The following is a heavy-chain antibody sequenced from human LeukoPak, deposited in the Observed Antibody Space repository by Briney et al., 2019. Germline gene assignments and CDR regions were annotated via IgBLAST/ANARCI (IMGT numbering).Heavy chain of an antibody. V-gene: IGHV3-66*01. CDR3: ARGLEYYGSGSYYNPADY. Sequence: GGSLRLSCAASGFTVSNKYMTWVRQAPGKGLEWVSLIYSGGSTYYADSVKGRFTISRDNSKNTLYLQMNSLRAEDTAVYYCARGLEYYGSGSYYNPADYWGQGTLVTVSS. CDR1: GFTVSNKY. D-gene: IGHD3-10*01. J-gene: IGHJ4*02. CDR2: IYSGGST.